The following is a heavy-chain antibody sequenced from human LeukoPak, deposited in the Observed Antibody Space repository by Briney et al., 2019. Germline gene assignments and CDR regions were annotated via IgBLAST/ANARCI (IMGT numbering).Heavy chain of an antibody. CDR3: ASVRGYCSGGSCHETFDI. V-gene: IGHV4-39*01. Sequence: SQTLSLTCTVSGGSISSSSYYWGWIRQPPGKGLEWIGSIYYSGSTYYNPSLKSRVTISVVTSKNQFSLKLSSVTAADTAVYYCASVRGYCSGGSCHETFDIWGQGTMVTVSS. D-gene: IGHD2-15*01. J-gene: IGHJ3*02. CDR2: IYYSGST. CDR1: GGSISSSSYY.